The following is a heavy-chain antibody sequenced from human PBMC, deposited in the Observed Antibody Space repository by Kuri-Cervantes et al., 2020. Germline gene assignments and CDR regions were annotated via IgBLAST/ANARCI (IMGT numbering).Heavy chain of an antibody. CDR1: GFTFSSYA. CDR2: INPAGSEK. D-gene: IGHD3-22*01. V-gene: IGHV3-7*01. CDR3: AREMIVVVRRGCFDY. J-gene: IGHJ4*02. Sequence: GGSLRLSCAASGFTFSSYAMSWVRQAPGKGLEWVAHINPAGSEKWYVDSVKGRFTISRDNTKNSMYLQMNSLRAEDTAVYYCAREMIVVVRRGCFDYWGQGTLVTVSS.